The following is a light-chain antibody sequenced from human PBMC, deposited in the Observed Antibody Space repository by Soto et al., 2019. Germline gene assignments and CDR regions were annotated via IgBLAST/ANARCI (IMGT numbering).Light chain of an antibody. CDR3: QKYNSAPLT. Sequence: DIQMTQSPSSLSASVGDRVTITCRASQGITNYLAWYQQKPGKVPKLLISAVSALQSGVPSRFSGSGSGTEFTLTISSLQPEDVATYYCQKYNSAPLTFCGGTKVEIK. CDR2: AVS. J-gene: IGKJ4*01. V-gene: IGKV1-27*01. CDR1: QGITNY.